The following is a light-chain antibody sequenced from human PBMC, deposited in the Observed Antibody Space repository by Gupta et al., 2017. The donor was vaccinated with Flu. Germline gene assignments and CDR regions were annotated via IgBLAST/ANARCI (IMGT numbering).Light chain of an antibody. CDR2: DDR. CDR3: QVWDPSSDHYV. Sequence: SYMLTQPPSVSVAPGQTASITCGGNNIGSKSVHWYQQKPGQAPVLVIYDDRDRPKGIPERFSGSKSGTTAALTISTVEAGDEADYYCQVWDPSSDHYVFGAGTKVTVL. CDR1: NIGSKS. J-gene: IGLJ1*01. V-gene: IGLV3-21*02.